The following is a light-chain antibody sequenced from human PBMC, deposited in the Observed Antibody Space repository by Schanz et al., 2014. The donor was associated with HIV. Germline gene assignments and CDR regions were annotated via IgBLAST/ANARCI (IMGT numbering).Light chain of an antibody. Sequence: EVVLTQSPGTLSLSPGERATLSCRASQSVSTNSLAWYQQKPGQAPRLLIYAASTRAADIPARFSGSGSGTEFTLSISSLQPEDCAVYYCQQYNDWPPFTFGQGTKLEI. J-gene: IGKJ2*01. CDR1: QSVSTN. V-gene: IGKV3-15*01. CDR3: QQYNDWPPFT. CDR2: AAS.